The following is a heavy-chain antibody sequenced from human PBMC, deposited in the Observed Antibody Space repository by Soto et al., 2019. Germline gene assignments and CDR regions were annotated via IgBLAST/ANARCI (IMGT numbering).Heavy chain of an antibody. J-gene: IGHJ4*02. V-gene: IGHV1-18*01. CDR2: VDALSGNT. CDR1: GYTFTSYG. D-gene: IGHD1-1*01. Sequence: QVQLVQSGTEVKKPGASVKVSCKTSGYTFTSYGISWVRQAPGHGLEWMGWVDALSGNTQFSHKVQGRVTMTADTSTNIAYMELRRLTSDDTAVYYCARILDEGRPADHWGQGTLVTVSS. CDR3: ARILDEGRPADH.